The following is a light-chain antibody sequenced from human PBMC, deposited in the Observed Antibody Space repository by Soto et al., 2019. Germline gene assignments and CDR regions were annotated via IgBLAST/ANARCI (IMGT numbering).Light chain of an antibody. CDR2: GAS. J-gene: IGKJ5*01. CDR1: QSLSSSY. V-gene: IGKV3-20*01. Sequence: EIVLTQSPGTLSLSPGERAALSCRASQSLSSSYLAWYQQKPGQAPRLLIFGASSRSTGIPDRFSGSGSGTDFTLTISRLEPEDFAVYYCQQYGSSPITFGQGTRLEIK. CDR3: QQYGSSPIT.